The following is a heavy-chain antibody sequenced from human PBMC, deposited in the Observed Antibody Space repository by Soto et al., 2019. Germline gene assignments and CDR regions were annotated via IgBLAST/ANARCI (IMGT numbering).Heavy chain of an antibody. CDR1: GFTFSAYW. CDR2: IKQDGSEK. V-gene: IGHV3-7*03. Sequence: EVQLVESGGGLAQPGGSLRLSCAASGFTFSAYWMSWVRQAPGKGLEWVANIKQDGSEKYYVDSVEGRFTVSRDNAKNSLSLQMNSLRAEDTAVYYCVRGRGGAGVYWGQGTLVTVSS. D-gene: IGHD2-21*01. CDR3: VRGRGGAGVY. J-gene: IGHJ4*02.